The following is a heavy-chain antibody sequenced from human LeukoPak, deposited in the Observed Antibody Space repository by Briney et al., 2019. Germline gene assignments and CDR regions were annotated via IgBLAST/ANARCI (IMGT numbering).Heavy chain of an antibody. V-gene: IGHV4-39*01. CDR2: IYYSGST. Sequence: SETLSLTCTVSGGSISSSSYYWGWIRQPPGKGLEWIGSIYYSGSTYYNPSLKSRVTISVDTSKNQFSLKLSSVTAADTAVYYCARHLGLHRDYDFWSGYPAWRGWFDPWGQGTLVTVSA. CDR1: GGSISSSSYY. J-gene: IGHJ5*02. CDR3: ARHLGLHRDYDFWSGYPAWRGWFDP. D-gene: IGHD3-3*01.